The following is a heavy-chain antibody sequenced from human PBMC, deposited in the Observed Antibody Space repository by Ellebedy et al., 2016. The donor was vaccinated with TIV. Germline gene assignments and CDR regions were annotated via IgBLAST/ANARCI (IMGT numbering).Heavy chain of an antibody. J-gene: IGHJ1*01. D-gene: IGHD1-26*01. CDR3: AKDREVGATKIEYFQH. V-gene: IGHV3-23*01. CDR2: ISGSGGST. CDR1: GFTFSNYA. Sequence: GESLKISCAASGFTFSNYAMSWVRQAPGKGLEWVSAISGSGGSTYYADSVKGRFTISRDNSKNTLYLQMNSLRAEDTAVYYCAKDREVGATKIEYFQHWGQGTLVTVSS.